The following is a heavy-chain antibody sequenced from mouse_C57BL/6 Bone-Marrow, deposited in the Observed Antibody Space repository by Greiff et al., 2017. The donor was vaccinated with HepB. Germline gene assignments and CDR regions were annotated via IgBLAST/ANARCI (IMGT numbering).Heavy chain of an antibody. J-gene: IGHJ3*01. V-gene: IGHV3-6*01. CDR3: AREGVARRFAY. CDR1: GYSITSGYY. D-gene: IGHD1-1*01. CDR2: ISYDGSN. Sequence: DVHLVESGPGLVKPSQSLSLTCSVTGYSITSGYYWNWIRQFPGNKLEWMGYISYDGSNNYNPSLKNRISITRDTSKNQFFLKLNSVTTEDTATYYCAREGVARRFAYWGQGTLVSVSA.